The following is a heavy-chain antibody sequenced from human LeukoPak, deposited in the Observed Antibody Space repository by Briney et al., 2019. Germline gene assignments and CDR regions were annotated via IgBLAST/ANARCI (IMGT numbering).Heavy chain of an antibody. Sequence: PPETLSLTCAVYGVSFSGCYWSWIRQPPGKGLEWIGEINHSGSTNYNPSLKSRVTISIDTSKNQFSLKLSSVTAADTAVYYCARGLSAIVHWGQGTPVTVSS. D-gene: IGHD2-21*02. CDR1: GVSFSGCY. CDR3: ARGLSAIVH. CDR2: INHSGST. J-gene: IGHJ4*02. V-gene: IGHV4-34*01.